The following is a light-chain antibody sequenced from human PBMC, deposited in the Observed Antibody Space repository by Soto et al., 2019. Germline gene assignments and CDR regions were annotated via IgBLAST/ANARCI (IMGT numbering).Light chain of an antibody. CDR2: EVS. V-gene: IGLV2-8*01. J-gene: IGLJ1*01. CDR3: SSYAGSYTPYI. Sequence: QSVLTQPPSASWSPGQSVTISCTGTSSDVGAYNYVSWYQQHPGKAPKRMIYEVSKRPSGVPDRFSGSKSGNTASLTVSGLHAEDEADYYCSSYAGSYTPYILGTGTKVTVL. CDR1: SSDVGAYNY.